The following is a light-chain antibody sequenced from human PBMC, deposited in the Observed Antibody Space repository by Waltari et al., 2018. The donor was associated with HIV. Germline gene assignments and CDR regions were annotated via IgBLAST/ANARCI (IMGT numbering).Light chain of an antibody. CDR1: TSNIGYNY. J-gene: IGLJ3*02. CDR3: ATWDDGLSGRRV. Sequence: QYVLTQPPSASGTPGQRVTISCSGSTSNIGYNYVYWYQQFPGTAPKLLIYRNDQRPSGVPDRFSGSKSGTSASLAITGLRSEDEADCYCATWDDGLSGRRVFGGGTKLTVL. V-gene: IGLV1-47*01. CDR2: RND.